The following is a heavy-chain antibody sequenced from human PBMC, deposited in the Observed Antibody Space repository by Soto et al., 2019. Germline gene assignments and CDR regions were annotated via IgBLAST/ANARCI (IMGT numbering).Heavy chain of an antibody. CDR1: GGSISSFH. CDR2: IYYSGSS. CDR3: ARSPYYDFWSGYSYDAFDI. J-gene: IGHJ3*02. V-gene: IGHV4-59*01. D-gene: IGHD3-3*01. Sequence: XETLCLTCIVSGGSISSFHWSGMRQPPGKGLEWIGYIYYSGSSNYNSSLKSRVTISVDTSKNQFSLKLSSVTAADTAVYYCARSPYYDFWSGYSYDAFDIWGQGTMVTVSS.